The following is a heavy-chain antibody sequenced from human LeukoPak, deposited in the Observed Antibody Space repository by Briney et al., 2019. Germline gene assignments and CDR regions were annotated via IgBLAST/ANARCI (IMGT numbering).Heavy chain of an antibody. CDR2: IYPGDSDT. V-gene: IGHV5-51*01. J-gene: IGHJ4*02. CDR3: ASTRGYSYGYPRYYFDY. CDR1: GYSFTSYW. Sequence: GESLKISFKGSGYSFTSYWIGWVRQMPGKGLEWMGIIYPGDSDTRYSPSLQGQVAISADKSISTVYLQWSSLNASDCAMYYCASTRGYSYGYPRYYFDYWGQGTLVTVSS. D-gene: IGHD5-18*01.